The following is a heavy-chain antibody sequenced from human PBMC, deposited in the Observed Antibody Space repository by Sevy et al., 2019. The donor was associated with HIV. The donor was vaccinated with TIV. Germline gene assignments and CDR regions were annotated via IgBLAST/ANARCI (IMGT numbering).Heavy chain of an antibody. CDR1: GYTLTELS. J-gene: IGHJ5*02. CDR3: ATSNRLRFLEWLLDFDP. V-gene: IGHV1-24*01. D-gene: IGHD3-3*01. CDR2: FDPEDGET. Sequence: ASVKVSCKVSGYTLTELSMHWVRQAPGKGLEWMGGFDPEDGETIYAQTFQRRVTMTEDTSTDTAYMELSSLRSEDTAVYYCATSNRLRFLEWLLDFDPWGQGTLVTVSS.